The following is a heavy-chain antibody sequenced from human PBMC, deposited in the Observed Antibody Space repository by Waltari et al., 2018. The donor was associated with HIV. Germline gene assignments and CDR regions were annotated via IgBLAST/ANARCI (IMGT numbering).Heavy chain of an antibody. Sequence: EVQLVQSGGGLIKPGGSLRLSCAAAGFSVPNYWMHWVRQSPGKGLVWVSRINIDGRTIDYADSVKGRFTISRDSAKNTLSLQMNSLREEDTAVYYCSRDTFGEYDFWGQGALVTVSS. J-gene: IGHJ4*02. CDR3: SRDTFGEYDF. CDR1: GFSVPNYW. V-gene: IGHV3-74*01. D-gene: IGHD3-3*01. CDR2: INIDGRTI.